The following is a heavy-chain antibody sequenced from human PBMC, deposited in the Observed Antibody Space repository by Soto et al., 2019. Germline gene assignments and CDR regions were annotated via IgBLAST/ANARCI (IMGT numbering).Heavy chain of an antibody. Sequence: QVQLVQSGAEVKKPGASVKVSCKASGYTFTAYYMHWLRQAPGQGLEWMGWINPNSGGTNYAQRFQGRVTVTNDTSISTTYMELSSLGSDDTAVYYCARGDFDRSGNYNAGWFAPRGQGTLVTVSS. D-gene: IGHD3-22*01. CDR2: INPNSGGT. V-gene: IGHV1-2*02. J-gene: IGHJ5*02. CDR3: ARGDFDRSGNYNAGWFAP. CDR1: GYTFTAYY.